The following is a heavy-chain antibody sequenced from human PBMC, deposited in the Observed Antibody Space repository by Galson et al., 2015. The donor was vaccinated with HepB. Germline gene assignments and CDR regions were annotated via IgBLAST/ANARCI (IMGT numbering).Heavy chain of an antibody. J-gene: IGHJ3*02. CDR3: ARTDSSGWYGAFDI. CDR2: IGTAGDT. Sequence: SLRLSCAASGFTFSSYDMHWVRQAPGKGLEWVSVIGTAGDTYYPGSVKGRFTISSENANKSLYLQINSLRAGDAAVYYCARTDSSGWYGAFDIWGQGTMVTVSS. D-gene: IGHD6-19*01. CDR1: GFTFSSYD. V-gene: IGHV3-13*01.